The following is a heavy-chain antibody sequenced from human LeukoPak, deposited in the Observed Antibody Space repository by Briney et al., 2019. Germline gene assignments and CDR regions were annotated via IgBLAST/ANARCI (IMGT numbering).Heavy chain of an antibody. D-gene: IGHD5-24*01. CDR2: IKSKTDGGTI. V-gene: IGHV3-15*01. CDR3: RRDGFSSMH. CDR1: GFTFNNYA. Sequence: PGGSLRLSCAASGFTFNNYAMVWVRQAPGKGLEWVGRIKSKTDGGTIDYAAPVKGRFTISRDDSKNTMYLQINSLKTEDTAVYYCRRDGFSSMHWGQGTLVTVSS. J-gene: IGHJ4*02.